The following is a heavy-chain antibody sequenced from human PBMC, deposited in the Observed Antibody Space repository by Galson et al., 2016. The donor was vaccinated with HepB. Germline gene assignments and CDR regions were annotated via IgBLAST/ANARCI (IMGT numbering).Heavy chain of an antibody. V-gene: IGHV3-74*01. CDR3: AVSMGGAFDWYDYLDY. CDR1: GFTFSRYW. Sequence: CAASGFTFSRYWMHWVRQVPGKGLVRVSRINSDGSSRNYADSVKGRFTISRDNAESTLYLQMNSLRVEDTALYYCAVSMGGAFDWYDYLDYWGQETLVAVTS. D-gene: IGHD3-9*01. J-gene: IGHJ4*02. CDR2: INSDGSSR.